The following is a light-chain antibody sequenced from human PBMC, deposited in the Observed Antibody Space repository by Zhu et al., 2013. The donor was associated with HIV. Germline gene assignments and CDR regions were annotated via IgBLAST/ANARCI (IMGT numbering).Light chain of an antibody. CDR2: GNN. J-gene: IGLJ2*01. CDR1: GSNFGNDY. Sequence: QSVLTQPPSVSAAAGQKITISCSGSGSNFGNDYVSWYQVLPGTAPKLLIYGNNQRPSGIPARFSGSESGASAKLAITGLQTGDEADYFCGMWDSSLHAAVFGGGTRVTVL. V-gene: IGLV1-51*01. CDR3: GMWDSSLHAAV.